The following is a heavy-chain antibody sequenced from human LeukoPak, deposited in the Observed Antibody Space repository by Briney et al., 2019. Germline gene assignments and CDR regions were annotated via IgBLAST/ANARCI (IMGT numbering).Heavy chain of an antibody. D-gene: IGHD4-23*01. V-gene: IGHV4-59*06. Sequence: SETLSLTCTVSGGSISSYYWSWIRQPPGKGLEWIGYIYYTGDTFYNPSLKSRVTMSLDTSDNQFSLKMSSVTAADTAMDYCGKVGGNSSSWGQGTLVTVSS. CDR3: GKVGGNSSS. J-gene: IGHJ5*02. CDR1: GGSISSYY. CDR2: IYYTGDT.